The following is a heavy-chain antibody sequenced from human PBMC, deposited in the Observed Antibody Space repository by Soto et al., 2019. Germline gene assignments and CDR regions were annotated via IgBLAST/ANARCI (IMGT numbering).Heavy chain of an antibody. D-gene: IGHD3-10*01. J-gene: IGHJ4*02. CDR1: GFTFSSYA. CDR3: AKDWLAVRGEPPTD. Sequence: EVQLLESGGGLVQPGGSLRLSCAASGFTFSSYAMSWVRQAPGKGLEWVSAISGSGGSTYSADSVKGRFTISRDNSKNTLYLQMNSLRAEDTAVYYCAKDWLAVRGEPPTDWGQGTLVTVSS. CDR2: ISGSGGST. V-gene: IGHV3-23*01.